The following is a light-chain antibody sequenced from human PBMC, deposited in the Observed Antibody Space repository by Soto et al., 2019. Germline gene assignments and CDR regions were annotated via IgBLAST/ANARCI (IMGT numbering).Light chain of an antibody. V-gene: IGKV3-11*01. CDR1: QSVGSY. CDR3: QQRNNWPWT. CDR2: DAS. Sequence: EIVLTRSPATLSLSPGERATLSCRASQSVGSYLAWYQQKAGQAPRLLIYDASNRATGIPARFSGSGSGTDFTLTIGSLEPEDFALYYCQQRNNWPWTFGQGTKV. J-gene: IGKJ1*01.